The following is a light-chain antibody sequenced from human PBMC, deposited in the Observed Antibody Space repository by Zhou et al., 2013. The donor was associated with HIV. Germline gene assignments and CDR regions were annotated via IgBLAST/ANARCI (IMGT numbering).Light chain of an antibody. CDR3: MQAHQTPWT. J-gene: IGKJ2*02. V-gene: IGKV2-28*01. CDR1: QSLLHSNGYNY. CDR2: LGS. Sequence: DIVMTQSPLSLPVTPGEPASISCRSSQSLLHSNGYNYLDWYLQKPGQSPQLLIYLGSDRASGVPDRFSGSGSGTDFTLKISRVEAEDVGVYFCMQAHQTPWTFGQGTKLEIK.